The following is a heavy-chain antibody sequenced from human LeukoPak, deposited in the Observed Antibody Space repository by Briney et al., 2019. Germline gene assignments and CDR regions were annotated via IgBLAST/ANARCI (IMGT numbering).Heavy chain of an antibody. D-gene: IGHD5-12*01. V-gene: IGHV4-34*01. CDR2: INHSGST. J-gene: IGHJ4*02. CDR1: GGSFSGYY. Sequence: ETLSLTCAVYGGSFSGYYWSWIRQPPGKGLEWIGEINHSGSTNYNPSLKSRVTISVDTSKNQFSLKLSSVTAADTAVYYCARGAEMAIDYWGQGTLVTVSS. CDR3: ARGAEMAIDY.